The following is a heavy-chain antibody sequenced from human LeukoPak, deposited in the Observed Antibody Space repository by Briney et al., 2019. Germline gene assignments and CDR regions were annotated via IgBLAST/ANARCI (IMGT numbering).Heavy chain of an antibody. V-gene: IGHV4-38-2*02. D-gene: IGHD6-6*01. CDR3: ARDHSSSARDY. Sequence: PSETLSLTCTVSGYSISSGYYWGWIRQPPGKGLEWIGSIYHSGSTYHNPSLKSRVTISVDTSKNQFSLKLSSVTAADTAVYYCARDHSSSARDYWGQGTLVTVSS. CDR2: IYHSGST. J-gene: IGHJ4*02. CDR1: GYSISSGYY.